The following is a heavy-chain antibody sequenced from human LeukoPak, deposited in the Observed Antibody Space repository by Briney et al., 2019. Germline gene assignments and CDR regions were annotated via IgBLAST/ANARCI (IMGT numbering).Heavy chain of an antibody. Sequence: GGSLRLSCAASGFTFSTYWMHWVRQAPGKGLVWVSRISSDGSITSYADSVKGRFTISRDNAKNTLYLQMNSLRAEDTAVYYCARHLNYYLDYWGQGTLVTVSS. CDR1: GFTFSTYW. V-gene: IGHV3-74*01. J-gene: IGHJ4*02. D-gene: IGHD3-10*01. CDR3: ARHLNYYLDY. CDR2: ISSDGSIT.